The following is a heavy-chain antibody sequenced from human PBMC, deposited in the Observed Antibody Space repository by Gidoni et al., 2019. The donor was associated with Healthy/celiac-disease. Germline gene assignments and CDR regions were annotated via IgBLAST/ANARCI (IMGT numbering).Heavy chain of an antibody. J-gene: IGHJ4*02. CDR1: GGSIRRGGYS. Sequence: QLQLQESGPGLVKPSQTLSLTCAVSGGSIRRGGYSWSWVRQPPGKGLEWIGNIYHSGCTYSNPSLKSRVTITVDRSKNQFSLKLSSVTAADTAVYYCARAEIAVAGTWYFDYWGQGTLVTVSS. D-gene: IGHD6-19*01. CDR2: IYHSGCT. V-gene: IGHV4-30-2*01. CDR3: ARAEIAVAGTWYFDY.